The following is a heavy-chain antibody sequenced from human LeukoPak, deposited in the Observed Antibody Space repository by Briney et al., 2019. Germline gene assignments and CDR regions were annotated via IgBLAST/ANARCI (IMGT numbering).Heavy chain of an antibody. V-gene: IGHV3-11*04. CDR3: ARGDCSATSCYYFDN. CDR1: GLRFSGHY. CDR2: ISSTITTI. D-gene: IGHD2-15*01. J-gene: IGHJ4*02. Sequence: GESLRLSCAASGLRFSGHYMSWIRQAPGKGLEWISYISSTITTIYYADSVKGRFTISRDNAKNSLYLQMSSLRAEDTAVYYCARGDCSATSCYYFDNWGQGTLVTVSS.